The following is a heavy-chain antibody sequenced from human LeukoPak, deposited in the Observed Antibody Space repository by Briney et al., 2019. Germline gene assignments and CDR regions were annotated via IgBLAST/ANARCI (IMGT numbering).Heavy chain of an antibody. CDR1: RYTLNDYY. CDR3: ATDGAGFDT. J-gene: IGHJ5*02. CDR2: INIGGTNT. Sequence: GVSLRLFCAASRYTLNDYYMRCIRQAPGKGLEWLSYINIGGTNTHYADSVKGRFTISRDNAKKSLYLEMNNLRAEDTAVYYCATDGAGFDTWGQGVLVTVSS. V-gene: IGHV3-11*01.